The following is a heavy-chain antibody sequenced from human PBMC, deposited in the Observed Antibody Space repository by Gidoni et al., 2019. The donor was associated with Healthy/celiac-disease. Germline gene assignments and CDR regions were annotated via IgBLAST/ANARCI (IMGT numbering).Heavy chain of an antibody. D-gene: IGHD6-13*01. CDR3: ARAIAAAGINLDY. Sequence: EVQLVESGGGLVQPGGSLRLSCAASGFTFSSYWMHWVRQAPGKGLVWVPRINSDGSSTSYADSVKGRFTISRDNAKNTLYLQMNSLRAEDTAVYYCARAIAAAGINLDYWGQGTLVTVSS. CDR1: GFTFSSYW. CDR2: INSDGSST. V-gene: IGHV3-74*01. J-gene: IGHJ4*02.